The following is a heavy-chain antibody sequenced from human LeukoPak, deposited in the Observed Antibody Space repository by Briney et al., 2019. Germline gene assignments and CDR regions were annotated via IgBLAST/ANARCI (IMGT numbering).Heavy chain of an antibody. Sequence: PGGSLRLSCAASGFTFSYYTTHWVRQAPGKGLEWVAVVSYDGSNEYYADSVKGRFTISRDNSKNTLYLQMNSLRVEDTAVYYCARVLNYYDSSGYYFSYWGQGTLVTVSS. CDR2: VSYDGSNE. J-gene: IGHJ4*02. CDR3: ARVLNYYDSSGYYFSY. D-gene: IGHD3-22*01. V-gene: IGHV3-30-3*01. CDR1: GFTFSYYT.